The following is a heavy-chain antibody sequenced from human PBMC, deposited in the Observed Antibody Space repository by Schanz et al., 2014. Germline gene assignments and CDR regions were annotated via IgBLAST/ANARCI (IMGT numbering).Heavy chain of an antibody. Sequence: QVQLEESGGGVVQPGGSLRLSCVASGFSFSGFAVHWVRQAPGKGLEWVSIVSHDGFTKHYADSVRGRFTLSRDNSKNTLYLQMNSLRAADTALYFCATDYSGGGCHIWGQGTMVTVSS. CDR3: ATDYSGGGCHI. V-gene: IGHV3-30*04. CDR1: GFSFSGFA. CDR2: VSHDGFTK. J-gene: IGHJ3*02. D-gene: IGHD6-19*01.